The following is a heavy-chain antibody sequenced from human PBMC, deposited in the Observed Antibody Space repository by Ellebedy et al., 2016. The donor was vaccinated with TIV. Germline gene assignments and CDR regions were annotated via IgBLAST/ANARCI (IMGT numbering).Heavy chain of an antibody. V-gene: IGHV1-46*04. CDR3: ARDRGGVGATNGFDY. J-gene: IGHJ4*02. D-gene: IGHD1-26*01. Sequence: AASVKVSCKASGYTFTSYYMHWVRQAPGQGLEWMGIINPSGGSTSYAQQLQGRVTMTRDTSTSTVYMELSSLRSEDTAGYYCARDRGGVGATNGFDYWGQGTLVTVSS. CDR2: INPSGGST. CDR1: GYTFTSYY.